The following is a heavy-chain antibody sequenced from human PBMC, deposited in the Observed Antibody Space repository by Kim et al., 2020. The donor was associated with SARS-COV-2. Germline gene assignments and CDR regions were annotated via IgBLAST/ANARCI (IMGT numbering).Heavy chain of an antibody. CDR2: INTNTGNP. V-gene: IGHV7-4-1*02. J-gene: IGHJ4*02. CDR3: ARVGSHYCSGGSCYSVFYYCDY. D-gene: IGHD2-15*01. CDR1: GYTFTSYA. Sequence: ASVRVSCKASGYTFTSYAMNWVRQAPGQGLEWMGWINTNTGNPTYAQGFTGRFVFSLDTSVSTAYLQISSLKAEDTAVYYCARVGSHYCSGGSCYSVFYYCDYWGQGTLVTVSS.